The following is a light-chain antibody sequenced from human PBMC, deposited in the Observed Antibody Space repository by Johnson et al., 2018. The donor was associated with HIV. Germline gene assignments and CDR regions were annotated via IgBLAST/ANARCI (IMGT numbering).Light chain of an antibody. CDR3: GTWDSSLSAYV. CDR2: DNN. J-gene: IGLJ1*01. V-gene: IGLV1-51*01. Sequence: QSVLTQPPSVSAAPGQKVTISCSGSSSNIGNNYVSWYQQLPGTAPKLLIYDNNKRPSGIPDRFSGSKSCTSATLGITGIQPGDEADYYCGTWDSSLSAYVFGRGTKVTVL. CDR1: SSNIGNNY.